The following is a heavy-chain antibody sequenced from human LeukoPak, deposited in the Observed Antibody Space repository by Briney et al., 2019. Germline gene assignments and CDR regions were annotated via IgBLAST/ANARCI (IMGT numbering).Heavy chain of an antibody. V-gene: IGHV1-2*02. CDR1: GYTFTGYY. D-gene: IGHD3-22*01. J-gene: IGHJ4*02. CDR3: ARTYYYDSSGYYSPPHIDY. Sequence: ASVKVSCKASGYTFTGYYMHWVRQAPGQGLEWMGWINPNSGGTNYAQKFQGRVTMTRDTSISTAYMELSRLRSDDTAVYYCARTYYYDSSGYYSPPHIDYWGQGTLVTVSS. CDR2: INPNSGGT.